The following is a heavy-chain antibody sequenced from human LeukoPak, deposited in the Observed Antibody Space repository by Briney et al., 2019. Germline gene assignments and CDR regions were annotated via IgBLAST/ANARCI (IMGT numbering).Heavy chain of an antibody. J-gene: IGHJ4*02. D-gene: IGHD2-15*01. V-gene: IGHV4-59*01. Sequence: PSETLSLTCTVSGGSISSYYWSWIRQPPGKGLEWIGYIYYSGSTNYNPSLKSRVTISVDTSKNQFSLKLSSVTAADTAIYYCASEYCSGDSCEGGHFDYWGQGTLVTVSS. CDR3: ASEYCSGDSCEGGHFDY. CDR2: IYYSGST. CDR1: GGSISSYY.